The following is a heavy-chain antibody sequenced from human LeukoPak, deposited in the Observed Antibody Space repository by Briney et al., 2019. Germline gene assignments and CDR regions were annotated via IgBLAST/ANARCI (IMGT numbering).Heavy chain of an antibody. CDR3: ARDRWFGELLGAFDI. CDR1: GFTFSSYW. V-gene: IGHV3-7*01. CDR2: IKQDGSEK. J-gene: IGHJ3*02. Sequence: PGGSLRLSCAASGFTFSSYWMSWVRQAPGKGLEWVANIKQDGSEKYYVDSVKGRFTISRDNAKNSLYLQMNSLRAEDTAVYYCARDRWFGELLGAFDIWGQGTMVTVSS. D-gene: IGHD3-10*01.